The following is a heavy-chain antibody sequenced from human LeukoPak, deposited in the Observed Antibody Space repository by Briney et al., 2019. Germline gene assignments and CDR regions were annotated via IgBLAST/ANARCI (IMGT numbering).Heavy chain of an antibody. CDR1: GYSFTNYW. J-gene: IGHJ6*02. CDR3: ARYSTVVKYYGMDV. D-gene: IGHD4-23*01. CDR2: IYPGDSDT. V-gene: IGHV5-51*01. Sequence: PGESLKISCKGSGYSFTNYWIAWVRQMPGKGLEWMVIIYPGDSDTRYSPSFQGQVTISADKSMTTAYLQWSSLKASDTAIYYCARYSTVVKYYGMDVWGQGTTVTVSS.